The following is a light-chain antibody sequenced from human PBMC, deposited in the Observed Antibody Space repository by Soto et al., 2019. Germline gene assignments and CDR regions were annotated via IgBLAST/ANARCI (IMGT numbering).Light chain of an antibody. V-gene: IGKV3-15*01. CDR2: GAS. CDR3: QQYNNWLPIT. CDR1: QSVSSN. Sequence: EIVMTQSPATLSVSPGERATLSCRASQSVSSNLAWYQQKPGQAPRLLIYGASSRATGIPARFSGSGSGTEVPLTISSLQSEDFAVYYCQQYNNWLPITFGQGTRLEIK. J-gene: IGKJ5*01.